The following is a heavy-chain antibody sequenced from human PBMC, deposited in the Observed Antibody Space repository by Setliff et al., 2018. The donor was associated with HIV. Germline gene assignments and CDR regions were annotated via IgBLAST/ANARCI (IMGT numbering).Heavy chain of an antibody. V-gene: IGHV1-69*13. J-gene: IGHJ3*02. Sequence: SVKVSCKVSGGSFSSYTISWVRQAPGQGLEWVGGAIPIFDTTKYAQKFQDRVTISADESTSTADMELSSLRSEDTAVYYCAKGAGLGYYSSGSYGPDDIWGQGTMVTVSS. CDR1: GGSFSSYT. CDR3: AKGAGLGYYSSGSYGPDDI. CDR2: AIPIFDTT. D-gene: IGHD3-10*01.